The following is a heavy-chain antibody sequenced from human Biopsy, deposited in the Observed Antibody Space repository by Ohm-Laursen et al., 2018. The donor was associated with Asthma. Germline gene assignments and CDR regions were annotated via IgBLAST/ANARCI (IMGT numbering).Heavy chain of an antibody. D-gene: IGHD2-2*01. CDR3: ARKAGSCISRTCYSLDF. V-gene: IGHV1-69*13. CDR2: INSVFGTT. Sequence: ASVKVSCKSLGGTFNTYVIGWGRQAPGQGLKWMGGINSVFGTTTYPQKFQDRVTITEDDSTSTVYMELSSLRSEDTAVYYCARKAGSCISRTCYSLDFWGQGTLVTVSS. CDR1: GGTFNTYV. J-gene: IGHJ4*02.